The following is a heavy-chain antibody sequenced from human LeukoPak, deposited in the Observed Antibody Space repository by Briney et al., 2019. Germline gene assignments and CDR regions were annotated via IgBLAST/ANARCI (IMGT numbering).Heavy chain of an antibody. Sequence: SETLSLTCTVSGGSISSYYGSWIRQPPGKGLEWIGYIYHSGSTNYNPSLKSRVTISLDTSKNQFSLKLHSVTAADTAVYYCARFRSSLYCMDVWSQGITVTVSS. V-gene: IGHV4-59*01. CDR3: ARFRSSLYCMDV. CDR2: IYHSGST. CDR1: GGSISSYY. J-gene: IGHJ6*02. D-gene: IGHD6-6*01.